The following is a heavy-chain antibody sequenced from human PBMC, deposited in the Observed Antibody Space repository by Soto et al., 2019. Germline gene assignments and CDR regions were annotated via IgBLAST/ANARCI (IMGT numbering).Heavy chain of an antibody. CDR1: GFTFSSYS. J-gene: IGHJ3*02. D-gene: IGHD3-10*01. V-gene: IGHV3-21*01. CDR2: ISSSSSYI. CDR3: ARDSAYGSGNFEPSDAFDI. Sequence: EVQLVESGGGLVKPGGSLRLSCAASGFTFSSYSMNWVRQAPGKGLEWVSSISSSSSYIYYADSVKGRFTISRDNAKNSLYMQMNSLRPEDTAVYYCARDSAYGSGNFEPSDAFDIWGQGTMVTVSS.